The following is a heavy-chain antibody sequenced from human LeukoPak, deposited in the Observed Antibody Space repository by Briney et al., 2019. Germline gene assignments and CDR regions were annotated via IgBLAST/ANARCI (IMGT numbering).Heavy chain of an antibody. V-gene: IGHV3-7*01. CDR1: GFTFSTYW. D-gene: IGHD1-14*01. CDR2: IKQDGGEK. J-gene: IGHJ4*02. CDR3: ARSPDGFDY. Sequence: PGGSLRLSCAASGFTFSTYWMSWVRQAPGKGLEWVANIKQDGGEKFYADSVKGRFTISRDNSKNSVYLQMNGLRVEDTAVYYCARSPDGFDYWGQGTLVTVSS.